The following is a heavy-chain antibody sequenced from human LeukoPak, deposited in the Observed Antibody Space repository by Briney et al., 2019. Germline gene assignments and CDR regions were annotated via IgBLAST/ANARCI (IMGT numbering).Heavy chain of an antibody. CDR2: IYYSGST. Sequence: PSETLSLTCTVSGGSISSYYWSWIRQPPGKGLEWIGYIYYSGSTNYNPSLKSRVTISVDTSKNQFSLKLSSVTAADTAVYYCARHKEVERPVDYWGQGTLVTVSS. CDR3: ARHKEVERPVDY. V-gene: IGHV4-59*08. D-gene: IGHD1-1*01. CDR1: GGSISSYY. J-gene: IGHJ4*02.